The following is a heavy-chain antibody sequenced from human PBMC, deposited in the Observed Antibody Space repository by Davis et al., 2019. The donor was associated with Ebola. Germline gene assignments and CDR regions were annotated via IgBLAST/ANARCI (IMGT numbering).Heavy chain of an antibody. CDR3: ARGGSGIFGGDAFDI. Sequence: GESLKISCAASGFTFSSYGMHWVRQAPGKGLEWVSSISSSSSYIYYADSVKGRFTISRDNAKNSLYLQMNSLRAEDTAVYYCARGGSGIFGGDAFDIWGQGTMVTVSS. J-gene: IGHJ3*02. D-gene: IGHD3-3*02. V-gene: IGHV3-21*01. CDR2: ISSSSSYI. CDR1: GFTFSSYG.